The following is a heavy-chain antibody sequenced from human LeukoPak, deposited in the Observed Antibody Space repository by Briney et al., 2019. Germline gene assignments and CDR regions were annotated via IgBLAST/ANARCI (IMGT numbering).Heavy chain of an antibody. CDR3: ARGNDYGDSFDY. J-gene: IGHJ4*02. V-gene: IGHV4-59*01. Sequence: SETLSLTCTVSGGSISSYYWSWIRQPPGKGLEWIGYIYYSGSTNYNPSLKSRVTVSLDTSKNQFSLKVRSVTAVDTAVYYCARGNDYGDSFDYWGQGTLVTVSS. CDR1: GGSISSYY. CDR2: IYYSGST. D-gene: IGHD4-17*01.